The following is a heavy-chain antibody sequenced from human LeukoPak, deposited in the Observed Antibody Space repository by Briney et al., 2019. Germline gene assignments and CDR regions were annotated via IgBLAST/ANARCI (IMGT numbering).Heavy chain of an antibody. CDR1: GFTFSYYW. CDR3: KSGGAAPGSFDN. D-gene: IGHD6-13*01. Sequence: GGSLRLSCAASGFTFSYYWMSWMRQAPGKGLEWVANIKYDGDEEYYVDSVKGRFAISRDNAKNSLYLQLNSLRVEDTAVYYCKSGGAAPGSFDNWGQGTLVTVSP. V-gene: IGHV3-7*01. J-gene: IGHJ4*02. CDR2: IKYDGDEE.